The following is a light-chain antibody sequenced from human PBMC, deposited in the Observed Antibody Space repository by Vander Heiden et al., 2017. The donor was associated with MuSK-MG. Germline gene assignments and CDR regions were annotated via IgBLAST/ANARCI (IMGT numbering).Light chain of an antibody. CDR3: QQCDSTAYT. V-gene: IGKV1-39*01. J-gene: IGKJ2*01. Sequence: DIQMTQSPSSLSASVGDRVTITCRASQSISSYLNWYQQKPGKAPKLLIYAASSLQSGVPSRFSGSGSGTDFTLTISSLQPEDFATYYCQQCDSTAYTFGQGTKLEIK. CDR1: QSISSY. CDR2: AAS.